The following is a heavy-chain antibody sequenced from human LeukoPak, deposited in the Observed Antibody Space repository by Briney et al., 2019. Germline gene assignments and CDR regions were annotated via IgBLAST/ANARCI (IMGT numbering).Heavy chain of an antibody. V-gene: IGHV4-39*01. D-gene: IGHD2-8*01. Sequence: PSETLSLTCTVSGGSISSGSYNWGWIRQPPGRGPGWIGIIYYNGGTYYSPSLTSRVTISVDTSKNQFSLKLSSVTAADTAVYYCARHHDTNGFSPFGPWGQGTLVTVSS. CDR2: IYYNGGT. CDR3: ARHHDTNGFSPFGP. CDR1: GGSISSGSYN. J-gene: IGHJ5*02.